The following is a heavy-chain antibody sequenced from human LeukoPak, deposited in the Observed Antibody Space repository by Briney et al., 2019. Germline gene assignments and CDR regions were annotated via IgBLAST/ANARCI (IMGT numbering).Heavy chain of an antibody. D-gene: IGHD6-19*01. CDR3: ARDESTPPRWEQWLGEPFDY. J-gene: IGHJ4*02. CDR1: GGSISSGGYS. Sequence: PSQTLSLTCAVSGGSISSGGYSWSWIRQPPGKGLEWIGYIYHSGSTYYNPSLKSRVTISVDRSKNQFSLKLSSVTAADTAVYYCARDESTPPRWEQWLGEPFDYWGQGTLVTVSS. CDR2: IYHSGST. V-gene: IGHV4-30-2*01.